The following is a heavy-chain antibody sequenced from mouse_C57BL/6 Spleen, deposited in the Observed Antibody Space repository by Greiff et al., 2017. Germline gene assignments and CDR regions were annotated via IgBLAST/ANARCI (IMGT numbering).Heavy chain of an antibody. Sequence: QVQLQQSGAELVKPGASVKLSCKASGYAFSSYWMNSVKQRPGKGLEWIGQIYPGDGDTNYNGKFKGKVTLTADKSSSTAYMQLSSLTSEDAAVYCCAIITTVVSTDYAMDYWGQGTSVTVSS. CDR1: GYAFSSYW. J-gene: IGHJ4*01. CDR2: IYPGDGDT. CDR3: AIITTVVSTDYAMDY. V-gene: IGHV1-80*01. D-gene: IGHD1-1*01.